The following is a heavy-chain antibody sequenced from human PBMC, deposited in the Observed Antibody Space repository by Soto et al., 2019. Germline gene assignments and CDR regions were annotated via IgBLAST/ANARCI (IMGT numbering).Heavy chain of an antibody. CDR1: GFTFSSYA. CDR2: ISYDGSNK. D-gene: IGHD3-22*01. CDR3: ARDSREYYYDSSGYYYFDY. Sequence: QVQLVESGGGMVQPGRSLRLSCAASGFTFSSYAMHWVRQAPGKGLEWVAVISYDGSNKYYADSVKGRFTISRDNSKNTLYLQMNSLRAEDTAVYYCARDSREYYYDSSGYYYFDYWGQGTLVTVSS. V-gene: IGHV3-30-3*01. J-gene: IGHJ4*02.